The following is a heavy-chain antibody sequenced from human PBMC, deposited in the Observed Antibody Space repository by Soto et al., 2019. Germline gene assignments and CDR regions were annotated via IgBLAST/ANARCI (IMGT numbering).Heavy chain of an antibody. CDR3: ARALGVGACYYFQH. Sequence: ASVKVSCKASGYTFTSYAMHWVRQAPGQRLEWMGWINAGNGNTKYSQKFQGRVTITRDTSASTAYMELSSLRSEDTAVYYCARALGVGACYYFQHWAQGTLVTVSS. CDR2: INAGNGNT. V-gene: IGHV1-3*01. D-gene: IGHD1-26*01. J-gene: IGHJ1*01. CDR1: GYTFTSYA.